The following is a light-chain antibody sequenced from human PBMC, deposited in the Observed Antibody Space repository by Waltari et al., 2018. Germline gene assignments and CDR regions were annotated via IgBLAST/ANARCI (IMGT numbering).Light chain of an antibody. J-gene: IGKJ1*01. Sequence: AIRMTQSPSSRAASTGARVNITWRASPGIRSYFAWYQQKPGQAPKLLMYATYTTQSGVPSRFSGSGSGTDCTLTISCLQSEDFAAYYCQQYYTYPRTFGQGTKVET. CDR1: PGIRSY. CDR3: QQYYTYPRT. V-gene: IGKV1-8*01. CDR2: ATY.